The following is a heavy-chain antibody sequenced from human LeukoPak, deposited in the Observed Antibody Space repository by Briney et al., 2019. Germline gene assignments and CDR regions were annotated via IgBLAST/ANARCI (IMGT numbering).Heavy chain of an antibody. J-gene: IGHJ4*02. CDR1: GDSITRNY. CDR3: ARGSFDSSGYYVFDY. D-gene: IGHD3-22*01. CDR2: IYNSGNT. Sequence: SETLSLTCTVSGDSITRNYWSWIRQPAGKGLEWIGRIYNSGNTNYSPSLESRVTMSTDTSRNQFSLKLTSVTAADTAVYYCARGSFDSSGYYVFDYWGQGTLVTVSS. V-gene: IGHV4-4*07.